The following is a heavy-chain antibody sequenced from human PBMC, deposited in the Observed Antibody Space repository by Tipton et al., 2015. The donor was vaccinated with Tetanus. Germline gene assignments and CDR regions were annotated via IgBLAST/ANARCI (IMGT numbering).Heavy chain of an antibody. J-gene: IGHJ4*02. CDR2: IYPGDSRV. D-gene: IGHD3-10*01. CDR1: GYIFNNFW. V-gene: IGHV5-51*01. Sequence: QLVQSGAEVKKPGESLQISCKSSGYIFNNFWIGWVRQMPGRGLEWIGLIYPGDSRVIYSPSFQGHVTLSADKSITTAYLQWNSLKASDTAMYYRARTGSPFDYWGQGTPVTVSS. CDR3: ARTGSPFDY.